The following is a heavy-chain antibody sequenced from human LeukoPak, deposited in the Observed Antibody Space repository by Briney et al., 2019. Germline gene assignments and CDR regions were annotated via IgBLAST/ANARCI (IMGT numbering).Heavy chain of an antibody. CDR2: ISYDGSNK. J-gene: IGHJ5*02. CDR3: AKTPDFNWFDP. Sequence: GGSLRLSCAASGFTFSSYGMHWVRQAPGKGLEWVAVISYDGSNKYYADSVKGRFTISRDNSKNTLYLQMNSLRAEDTAVYYCAKTPDFNWFDPWGQGTLVTVSS. CDR1: GFTFSSYG. V-gene: IGHV3-30*18. D-gene: IGHD1-14*01.